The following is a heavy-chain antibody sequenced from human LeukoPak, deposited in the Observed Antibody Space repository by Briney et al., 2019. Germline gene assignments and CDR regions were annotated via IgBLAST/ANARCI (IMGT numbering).Heavy chain of an antibody. CDR2: INPNSGGT. CDR3: ARALSSSSWYELYY. V-gene: IGHV1-2*02. J-gene: IGHJ4*02. Sequence: ASVKVSCKASGYTFTGYYMHWVRQAPGQGLEWMGWINPNSGGTNYAQKFQGRVTMTRDTSISTAYMELSRLRSDDTAVYYCARALSSSSWYELYYWGQGTLVTVSS. CDR1: GYTFTGYY. D-gene: IGHD6-13*01.